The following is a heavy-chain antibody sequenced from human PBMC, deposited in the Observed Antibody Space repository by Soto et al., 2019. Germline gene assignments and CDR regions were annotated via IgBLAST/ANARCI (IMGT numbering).Heavy chain of an antibody. CDR3: ARAEVVSWDFDY. J-gene: IGHJ4*02. CDR2: INAGNGNT. Sequence: QVQLVQSGAEVKKPGASVKVYCKASGYTFTSYAMHWVRQAPGQRLEWMGWINAGNGNTKYSQKFQGRVTITRDTAASTAYMELSSLRSEDTAVYYCARAEVVSWDFDYWGQGTLVTVSS. D-gene: IGHD3-22*01. V-gene: IGHV1-3*01. CDR1: GYTFTSYA.